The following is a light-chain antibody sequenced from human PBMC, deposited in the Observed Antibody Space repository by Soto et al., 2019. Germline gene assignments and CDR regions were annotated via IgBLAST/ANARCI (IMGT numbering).Light chain of an antibody. Sequence: DIQMTQSPSTLSGSVGDRVTITCRASQTISSWLAWYQQKPGKAPKLLIYKASTLKIGVPSRFSRSGSGTEITLPLSSLQADDFATECSQHQQCYSGAFGPRPKGELK. V-gene: IGKV1-5*03. CDR3: QHQQCYSGA. CDR1: QTISSW. J-gene: IGKJ1*01. CDR2: KAS.